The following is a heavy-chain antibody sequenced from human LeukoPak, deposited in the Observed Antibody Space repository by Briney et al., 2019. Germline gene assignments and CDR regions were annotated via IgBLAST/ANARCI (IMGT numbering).Heavy chain of an antibody. Sequence: GGSLRLSCAASGFTFDDYAMHWVRHAPGKGLEWVSGISWNSGSIGYADSVKGRFTISRDNSKNTLYLQMNSLRAEDTAVYYCAKAYSSGWYYFDYWGQGTLVTVSS. CDR3: AKAYSSGWYYFDY. J-gene: IGHJ4*02. CDR2: ISWNSGSI. D-gene: IGHD6-19*01. CDR1: GFTFDDYA. V-gene: IGHV3-9*01.